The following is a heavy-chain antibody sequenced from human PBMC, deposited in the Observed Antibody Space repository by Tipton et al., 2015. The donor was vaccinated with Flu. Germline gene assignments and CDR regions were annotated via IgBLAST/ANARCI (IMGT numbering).Heavy chain of an antibody. Sequence: TLSLTCTVSGGSISSYYWGWIRQAPGKGLEWIANIHRAGNTYYNPSLKSRVTLSVDTSNNQFSLKLSSVTAADTAVYYCARRDYSNYVSEPKNWFDTWGQGTLVTVSS. V-gene: IGHV4-39*07. J-gene: IGHJ5*02. D-gene: IGHD4-11*01. CDR2: IHRAGNT. CDR3: ARRDYSNYVSEPKNWFDT. CDR1: GGSISSYY.